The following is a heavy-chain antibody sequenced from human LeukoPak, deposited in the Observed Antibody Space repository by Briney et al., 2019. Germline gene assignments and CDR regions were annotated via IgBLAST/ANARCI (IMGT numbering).Heavy chain of an antibody. D-gene: IGHD5-24*01. V-gene: IGHV1-69*02. CDR2: IIPILGIA. Sequence: GASVKVSCKASGGTFSSYTISWVRQAPGQGLEWMGRIIPILGIANYAQKFQGRVTITAEKSTSTAYMELSSLRSEDTAVYYCARGEDGYNLADYWGQGTLVTVSS. J-gene: IGHJ4*02. CDR1: GGTFSSYT. CDR3: ARGEDGYNLADY.